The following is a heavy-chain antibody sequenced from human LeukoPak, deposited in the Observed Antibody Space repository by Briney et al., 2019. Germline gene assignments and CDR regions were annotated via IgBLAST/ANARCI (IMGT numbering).Heavy chain of an antibody. V-gene: IGHV3-23*01. D-gene: IGHD5-12*01. CDR1: GFTFSSYA. Sequence: GGSLRLPCAASGFTFSSYAMSWVRQAPGKGLEWVSAISGSGGSTYYADSVKGRFTISRDNSKNTLYLQMNSLRAEDTAVYYCAKGAGGYSGYGTLDYWGQGTLVTVSS. CDR2: ISGSGGST. J-gene: IGHJ4*02. CDR3: AKGAGGYSGYGTLDY.